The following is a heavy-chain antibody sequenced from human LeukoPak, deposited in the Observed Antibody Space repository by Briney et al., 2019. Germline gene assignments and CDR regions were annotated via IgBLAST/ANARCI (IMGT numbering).Heavy chain of an antibody. Sequence: PGGSLRLSCAAPGFTFNVYEMNWVRQAPGKGLEWVSYISGSGNNKYYADSVKGRFTISRDNAKNSLYLQMSSLRAEDTAVYFCANDLRLGGRGPENWGQGTLVTVSS. CDR1: GFTFNVYE. J-gene: IGHJ4*02. CDR2: ISGSGNNK. V-gene: IGHV3-48*03. D-gene: IGHD3-16*01. CDR3: ANDLRLGGRGPEN.